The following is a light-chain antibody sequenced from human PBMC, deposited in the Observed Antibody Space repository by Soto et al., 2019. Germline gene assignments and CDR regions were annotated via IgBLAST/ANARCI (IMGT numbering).Light chain of an antibody. CDR3: MQAQQSPNT. V-gene: IGKV2-28*01. CDR1: QSLLHSNGYNY. J-gene: IGKJ2*01. Sequence: DIMMSQSPLSLPVTPGEPASISCRSSQSLLHSNGYNYLDWYLQKPGQSPQLLIYLGSNRASGVPDRFSGSGSGTDFTLNISRVEAEDVGVYYCMQAQQSPNTFGQGTKLEIK. CDR2: LGS.